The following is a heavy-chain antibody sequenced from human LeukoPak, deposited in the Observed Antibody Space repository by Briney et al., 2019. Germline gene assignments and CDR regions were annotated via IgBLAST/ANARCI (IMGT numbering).Heavy chain of an antibody. V-gene: IGHV1-3*01. Sequence: ASVKVSCKASGYTFTAHAVHWVRQAPGQRLEWMGWINVANGDTGYSQKFQDRVTITRDTSASTGYMEMSSLISEDTAVYYCASKPRGESRPFDYWGQGTLATVSS. J-gene: IGHJ4*02. D-gene: IGHD3-16*01. CDR3: ASKPRGESRPFDY. CDR2: INVANGDT. CDR1: GYTFTAHA.